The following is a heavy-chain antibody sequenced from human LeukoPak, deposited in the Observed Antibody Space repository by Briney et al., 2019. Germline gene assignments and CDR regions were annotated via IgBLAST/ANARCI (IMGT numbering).Heavy chain of an antibody. CDR2: ISYSGST. CDR3: ARDICSSTSCYLDY. J-gene: IGHJ4*02. Sequence: SETLSLTCTVSGGSISSYYWSWIRQPPGKGLEWIGYISYSGSTNYNPSLKSRVTISVDTSKNQFSMKLSSVTAADTAVYYCARDICSSTSCYLDYWGQGTLVTVSS. D-gene: IGHD2-2*01. V-gene: IGHV4-59*01. CDR1: GGSISSYY.